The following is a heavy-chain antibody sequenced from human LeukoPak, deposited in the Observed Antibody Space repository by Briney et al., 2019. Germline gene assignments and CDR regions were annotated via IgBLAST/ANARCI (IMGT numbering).Heavy chain of an antibody. CDR3: ATALGGSGSYYSWDY. CDR2: FDPEDGET. CDR1: GYTLTELS. J-gene: IGHJ4*02. V-gene: IGHV1-24*01. Sequence: ASVKVSCKVSGYTLTELSMHWVRQAPGKGLEWKGGFDPEDGETIYAQKFQGRVTMTEDTSTDTAYMELSSLRSEDTAVYYCATALGGSGSYYSWDYWGQGTLVTVSS. D-gene: IGHD3-10*01.